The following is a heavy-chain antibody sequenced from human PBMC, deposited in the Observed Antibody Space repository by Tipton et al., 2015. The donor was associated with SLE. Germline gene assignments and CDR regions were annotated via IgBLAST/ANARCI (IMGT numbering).Heavy chain of an antibody. CDR2: VNHSGST. Sequence: TLSLTCAVYGGSFSDYFWTWIRQSPGKGLKWIGDVNHSGSTDYHPSLKSRVTMSVDTSKNQFSLKLTSVTAADTALYYCARCTIFGVVRGSFDSWGQGALVTVS. J-gene: IGHJ4*02. D-gene: IGHD3-3*01. V-gene: IGHV4-34*01. CDR1: GGSFSDYF. CDR3: ARCTIFGVVRGSFDS.